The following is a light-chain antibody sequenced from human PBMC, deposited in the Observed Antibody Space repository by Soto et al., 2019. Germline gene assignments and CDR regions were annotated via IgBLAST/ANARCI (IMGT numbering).Light chain of an antibody. CDR2: GAS. J-gene: IGKJ1*01. CDR1: QSVTSDF. V-gene: IGKV3-20*01. CDR3: HQYGSSPTWT. Sequence: EVVLTLSPGTLSLSPGERATLSCRATQSVTSDFLAWYQQKPGQAPRLLIYGASSRDTGIPDRFSWSGSGTDFTLTISRLEPEDFAVYYCHQYGSSPTWTFGQGTKGEL.